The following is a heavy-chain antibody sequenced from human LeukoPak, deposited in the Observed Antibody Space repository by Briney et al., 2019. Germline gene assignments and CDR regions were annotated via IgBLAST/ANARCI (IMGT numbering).Heavy chain of an antibody. CDR1: GGSISSGGYY. V-gene: IGHV4-30-2*01. J-gene: IGHJ6*02. D-gene: IGHD4-23*01. Sequence: SQTLSLTCTVSGGSISSGGYYWSWLRQPPGKGLEWIGYIYHSGSTYYNPSLKSRVTISVDRSKNQFSLKLSSVTAADTAVYYCARERVFSPRWYGMDVWGQGTTVTVSS. CDR3: ARERVFSPRWYGMDV. CDR2: IYHSGST.